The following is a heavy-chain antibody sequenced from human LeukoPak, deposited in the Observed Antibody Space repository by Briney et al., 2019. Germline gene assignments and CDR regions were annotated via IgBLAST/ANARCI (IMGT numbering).Heavy chain of an antibody. CDR3: AKEGYQLPMDSGAFDI. Sequence: GGSLRLSCAASGFTFSSYSMNWVRQAPGKGLEWVSSISSSSSYIYYADSVKGRFTISRDNSKNTLYLQMNSLRAEDTAVYYCAKEGYQLPMDSGAFDIWGQGTMVTVSS. J-gene: IGHJ3*02. V-gene: IGHV3-21*04. D-gene: IGHD2-2*01. CDR1: GFTFSSYS. CDR2: ISSSSSYI.